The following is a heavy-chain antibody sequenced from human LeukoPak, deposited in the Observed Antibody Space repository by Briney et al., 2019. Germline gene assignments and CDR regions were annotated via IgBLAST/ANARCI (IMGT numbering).Heavy chain of an antibody. V-gene: IGHV3-21*01. CDR3: ARHKALSRTVYYYYYMDV. J-gene: IGHJ6*03. D-gene: IGHD1-14*01. CDR1: GFTFSSYS. Sequence: GGSLRLSCAASGFTFSSYSMNWVRQAPGRGLEWVASISRTSTYIDYADSVKGRFTISRDDAQSSLYLQMNSLSAEDTAVYYCARHKALSRTVYYYYYMDVWGRGTTVTVSS. CDR2: ISRTSTYI.